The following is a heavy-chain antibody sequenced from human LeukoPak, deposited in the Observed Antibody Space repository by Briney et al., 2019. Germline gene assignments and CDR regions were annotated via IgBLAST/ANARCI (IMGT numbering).Heavy chain of an antibody. J-gene: IGHJ4*02. V-gene: IGHV1-69*10. CDR3: ARDGGDCTNGVCYGFDY. CDR1: GGTFSSYT. CDR2: IIPILGIA. Sequence: SVKVSCKASGGTFSSYTISWVRQAPGQGLEWMGRIIPILGIANYAQKFQGRVTITADKSTSTAYMELSRLRSDDTAVYYCARDGGDCTNGVCYGFDYWGQGTLVTVSS. D-gene: IGHD2-8*01.